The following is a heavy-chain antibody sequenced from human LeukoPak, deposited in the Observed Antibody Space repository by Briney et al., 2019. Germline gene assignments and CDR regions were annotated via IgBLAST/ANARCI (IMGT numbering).Heavy chain of an antibody. CDR3: ARDVIVGATFRSNWFDP. CDR2: IYWNGGST. Sequence: GGALRLSCAASGFTLDDYAMHWGPAAPGEGLEWGSGIYWNGGSTGYADSVKGRFTISRDNAKNSLYLQMNSLRAEDTALYYCARDVIVGATFRSNWFDPWGQGTLVTVSS. D-gene: IGHD1-26*01. V-gene: IGHV3-20*04. J-gene: IGHJ5*02. CDR1: GFTLDDYA.